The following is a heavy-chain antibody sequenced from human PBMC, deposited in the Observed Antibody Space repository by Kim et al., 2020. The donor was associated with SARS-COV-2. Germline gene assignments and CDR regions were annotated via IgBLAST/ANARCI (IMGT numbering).Heavy chain of an antibody. V-gene: IGHV5-51*01. CDR1: GYSFTSYW. Sequence: GESLKISCKGSGYSFTSYWIGWLRQMPGKRLEWMGIIYPGDSDTRYRPSFQGQATISADKSISTTYLQWSSLKASDTAMYYSARTSGYCSSTSCYGAFDIWGQGTMVTVSS. D-gene: IGHD2-2*03. J-gene: IGHJ3*02. CDR2: IYPGDSDT. CDR3: ARTSGYCSSTSCYGAFDI.